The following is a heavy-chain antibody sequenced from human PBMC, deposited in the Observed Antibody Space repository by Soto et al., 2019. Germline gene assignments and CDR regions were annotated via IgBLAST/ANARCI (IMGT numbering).Heavy chain of an antibody. CDR3: ARHGDCSSTSCYHYYYGMDV. CDR1: GGSISSSSYY. V-gene: IGHV4-39*01. Sequence: QLQLQESGPGLVKPSETLSLTYTVSGGSISSSSYYWGWIRQPPGKGLEWIGSIYYSGSTYYNPSLKSRVTISVDTSKNQFSLKLSSVTAADTAVYYCARHGDCSSTSCYHYYYGMDVWGQGTTVTVSS. CDR2: IYYSGST. D-gene: IGHD2-2*03. J-gene: IGHJ6*02.